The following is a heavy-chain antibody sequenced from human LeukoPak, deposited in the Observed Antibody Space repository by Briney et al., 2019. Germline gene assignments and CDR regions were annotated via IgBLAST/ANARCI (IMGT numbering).Heavy chain of an antibody. CDR1: GFTFSSYS. CDR2: ISSSSSTI. V-gene: IGHV3-48*01. CDR3: ARGRHVIGLELLWFSLPFDY. D-gene: IGHD1-7*01. Sequence: GGSLTLSCPPSGFTFSSYSMTWVRQAPGKGLEWVSYISSSSSTIFYTDSVEGRFTISRDNAKNSLYLQMNSLRAEDTAVYYCARGRHVIGLELLWFSLPFDYWGQGTLVTVSS. J-gene: IGHJ4*02.